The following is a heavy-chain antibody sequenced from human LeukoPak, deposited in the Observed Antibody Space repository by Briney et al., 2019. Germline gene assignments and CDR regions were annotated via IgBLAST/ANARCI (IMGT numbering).Heavy chain of an antibody. CDR1: GGSISSYY. V-gene: IGHV4-59*08. CDR2: IYYSGST. CDR3: ARSRIWLDH. J-gene: IGHJ5*02. D-gene: IGHD1-14*01. Sequence: SETLSLTCTVSGGSISSYYWTWIRQPPGKGLEWIGYIYYSGSTNYNPSLKSRVTISVDTSKNQLSLKLSSVTAADTAVYYCARSRIWLDHWGQGTLVTVSS.